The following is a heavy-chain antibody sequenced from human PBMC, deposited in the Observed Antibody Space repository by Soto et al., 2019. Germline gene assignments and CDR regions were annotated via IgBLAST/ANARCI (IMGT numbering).Heavy chain of an antibody. V-gene: IGHV4-39*01. J-gene: IGHJ6*03. D-gene: IGHD1-1*01. CDR2: IYYSGST. CDR3: ARVPTQYYMDV. Sequence: QLQLQESGPGLVKPSETLSLTCTVSGGSISSSSYYWGWIRQPPGKGLEWIGSIYYSGSTYYNPSLKSRVTISVDTSKNQFSLKLSSVTAADTAVYYCARVPTQYYMDVWGKGTTVTVSS. CDR1: GGSISSSSYY.